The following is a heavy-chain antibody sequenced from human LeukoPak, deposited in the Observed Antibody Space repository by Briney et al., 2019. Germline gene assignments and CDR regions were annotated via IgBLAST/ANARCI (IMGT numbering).Heavy chain of an antibody. CDR2: INPNSGGT. Sequence: ASVKVSCKASGYTFTGYYMHWVRQAPGQGLEWMGWINPNSGGTNYAQKFRGRVTMTRDTSISTAYMELSRLRSDDTAVYYCARGPRVVIQYNWFDPWGQGTLVTVSS. V-gene: IGHV1-2*02. CDR1: GYTFTGYY. J-gene: IGHJ5*02. CDR3: ARGPRVVIQYNWFDP. D-gene: IGHD3-3*01.